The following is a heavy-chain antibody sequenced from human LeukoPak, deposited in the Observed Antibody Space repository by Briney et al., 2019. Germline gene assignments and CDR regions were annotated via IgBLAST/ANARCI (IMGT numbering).Heavy chain of an antibody. CDR3: ARVDVISSYGDYVSYFDL. CDR1: GYTFTSYG. V-gene: IGHV1-18*01. D-gene: IGHD4-17*01. CDR2: ISAYNGNT. J-gene: IGHJ2*01. Sequence: ASVKVSCKASGYTFTSYGISWVRQAPGQGLEWMGWISAYNGNTNYAQKLQGRVTMTTDTSTSTAYMELGSLRSDDTAVYYCARVDVISSYGDYVSYFDLWGRGTLVTVSS.